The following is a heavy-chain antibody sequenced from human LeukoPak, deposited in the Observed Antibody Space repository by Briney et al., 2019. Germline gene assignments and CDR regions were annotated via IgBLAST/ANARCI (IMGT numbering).Heavy chain of an antibody. D-gene: IGHD1-26*01. CDR2: ISWNSGSI. J-gene: IGHJ4*02. CDR3: AKDRYGGSPTHLEY. Sequence: PGRSLRLSCAASGFTFDDYAMHWVRQAPGKGLEWVSGISWNSGSIGYADSVKGRFTISRDNAKNSLYLQMNSLRAEDTALYYCAKDRYGGSPTHLEYWGQGTLVTVSS. CDR1: GFTFDDYA. V-gene: IGHV3-9*01.